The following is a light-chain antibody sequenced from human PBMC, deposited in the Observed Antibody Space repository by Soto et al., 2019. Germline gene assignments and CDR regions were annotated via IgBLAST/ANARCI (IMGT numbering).Light chain of an antibody. CDR2: WAS. V-gene: IGKV4-1*01. Sequence: IVMTQSPESLAVSLGESATINFKSSQSVLYSSYNKNYLAWYQQKPGQPPKLLIYWASTRESGVPDRFSGSGSGTDFTLTISSLQAEDVAVYYCQQYYTNALTFGGGTKVGVK. J-gene: IGKJ4*01. CDR1: QSVLYSSYNKNY. CDR3: QQYYTNALT.